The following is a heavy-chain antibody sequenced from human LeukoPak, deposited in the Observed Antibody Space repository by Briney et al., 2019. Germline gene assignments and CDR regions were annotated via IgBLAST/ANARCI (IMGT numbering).Heavy chain of an antibody. D-gene: IGHD3-16*01. CDR1: GASISRGGYS. CDR3: ARGEGAKYNWFDP. CDR2: IYDSGIN. V-gene: IGHV4-30-2*01. Sequence: PSETLSLTCAISGASISRGGYSWNWIRQAPGKGLEWIGHIYDSGINASNPSLKSRVTISLDRAKNQFSLRLTSVTAADTAVYYCARGEGAKYNWFDPWGQGTLVTVSS. J-gene: IGHJ5*02.